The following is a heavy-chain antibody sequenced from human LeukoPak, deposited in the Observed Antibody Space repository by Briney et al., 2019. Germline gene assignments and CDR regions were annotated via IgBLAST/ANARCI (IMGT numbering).Heavy chain of an antibody. CDR3: ARGYYGSGYYYFDY. J-gene: IGHJ4*02. Sequence: SETLSLTRAVYGGSFSVYYWSWIRQPPGKGLEWIGEINHSGSTNYNPSLKSRVTISVDTSKNQFSLKLSSVTAADTAVYYCARGYYGSGYYYFDYWGQGTLVTVSS. D-gene: IGHD3-10*01. V-gene: IGHV4-34*01. CDR1: GGSFSVYY. CDR2: INHSGST.